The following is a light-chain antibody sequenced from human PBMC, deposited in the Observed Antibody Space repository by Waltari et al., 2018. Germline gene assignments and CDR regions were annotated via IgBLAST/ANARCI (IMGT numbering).Light chain of an antibody. Sequence: DIVMTQSPDSLAVSLGERATINCKSSQSVLYSSKNKNYLSWYQQKPGQPPKLLIYWACRRDSGVTDLFSGSGCGTDFTLTISSLQAEDVAVYYRQQYHTSPSFGGGTKVEIK. CDR2: WAC. CDR1: QSVLYSSKNKNY. CDR3: QQYHTSPS. J-gene: IGKJ4*01. V-gene: IGKV4-1*01.